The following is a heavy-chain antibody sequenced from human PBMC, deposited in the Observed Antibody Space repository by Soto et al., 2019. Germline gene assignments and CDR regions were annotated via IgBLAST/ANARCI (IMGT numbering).Heavy chain of an antibody. V-gene: IGHV1-69*06. CDR3: ASTQLGPPNLYYYYGMDV. D-gene: IGHD7-27*01. J-gene: IGHJ6*02. CDR1: GGTFSSYA. Sequence: QVQLVQSGAEVKKPGSSVKVSCKASGGTFSSYAISWVRQAPGQGLEWMGGIIPIFGTANYAQKFQGRVTITADKATSTAYMELGSLRSEDTAVYYCASTQLGPPNLYYYYGMDVWGQGTTVTVSS. CDR2: IIPIFGTA.